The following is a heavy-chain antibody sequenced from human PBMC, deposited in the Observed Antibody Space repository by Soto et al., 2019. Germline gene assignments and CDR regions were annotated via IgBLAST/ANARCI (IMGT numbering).Heavy chain of an antibody. V-gene: IGHV1-46*01. D-gene: IGHD2-2*01. CDR3: AINQGL. CDR1: GGTFSSYA. J-gene: IGHJ4*02. Sequence: QVQLVQSGAEVKKPGSSVKISCKASGGTFSSYAISWVRQAPGQGLEWMGIINPSGGSTSYAQKFQGRVTMTRDTSTSTVYMELSSLRSEDTAVYYCAINQGLWGQGTLVTVSS. CDR2: INPSGGST.